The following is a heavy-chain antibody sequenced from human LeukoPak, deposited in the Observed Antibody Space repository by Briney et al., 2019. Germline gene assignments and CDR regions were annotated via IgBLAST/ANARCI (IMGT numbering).Heavy chain of an antibody. CDR3: ARRNGYCTNGVCYDAFDI. CDR2: IYYSGST. Sequence: SETLSLTCTISDVSIRSYYWSWIRQPPGKGLEWIGYIYYSGSTNYNPSLKSRVTISVDTSKNQFSLKLSSVTAADTAVYYCARRNGYCTNGVCYDAFDIWGQGTMVTVTS. V-gene: IGHV4-59*08. J-gene: IGHJ3*02. D-gene: IGHD2-8*01. CDR1: DVSIRSYY.